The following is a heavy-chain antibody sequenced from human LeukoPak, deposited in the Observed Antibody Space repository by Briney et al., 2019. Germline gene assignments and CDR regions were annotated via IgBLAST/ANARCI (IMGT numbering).Heavy chain of an antibody. CDR1: GFTFSSYS. CDR3: AREDIVVVPAASGRELYYYYYYMDV. Sequence: GGSLRLSCAASGFTFSSYSMNWVRQAPGKGLEWVSSISSSSSYIYYADSVKGRFTISRDNAKNSLYLQMNSLRAEDTAVYYCAREDIVVVPAASGRELYYYYYYMDVWGKGTTVTVSS. V-gene: IGHV3-21*01. D-gene: IGHD2-2*01. CDR2: ISSSSSYI. J-gene: IGHJ6*03.